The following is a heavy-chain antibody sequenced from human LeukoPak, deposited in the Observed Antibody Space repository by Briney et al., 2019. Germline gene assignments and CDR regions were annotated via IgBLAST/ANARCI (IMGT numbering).Heavy chain of an antibody. D-gene: IGHD2-15*01. J-gene: IGHJ3*02. CDR2: ISSSSSYI. CDR3: ARDDYCSGGSCLDAFDI. Sequence: GGSLRLSCTVSGFTVSSNSMSWVRQAPGKGLEWVSSISSSSSYIYYADSVKGRFTISRDNAKNSLYLQMNSLRAEDTAVYYCARDDYCSGGSCLDAFDIWGQGTMVTVSS. V-gene: IGHV3-21*01. CDR1: GFTVSSNS.